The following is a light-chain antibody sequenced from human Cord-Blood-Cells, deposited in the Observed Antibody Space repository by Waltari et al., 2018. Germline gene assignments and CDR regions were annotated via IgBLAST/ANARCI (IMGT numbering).Light chain of an antibody. CDR3: CSYAGSSTWV. V-gene: IGLV2-23*01. J-gene: IGLJ3*02. CDR2: EGI. CDR1: SSDVGSYNL. Sequence: QSALTQPASVSGSPGTSITISCTGTSSDVGSYNLVSWYQQHPGKAPNIMIYEGIKRPSGVSNRFSSSKSGNTASLTISGLQAEDEADYYCCSYAGSSTWVFGGGTKLTVL.